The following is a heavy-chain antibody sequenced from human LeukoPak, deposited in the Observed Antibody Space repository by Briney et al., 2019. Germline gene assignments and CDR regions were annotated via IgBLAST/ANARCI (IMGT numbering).Heavy chain of an antibody. D-gene: IGHD1-1*01. V-gene: IGHV4-39*01. CDR3: ARRQSGPFDY. CDR1: GGSISSSSYQ. J-gene: IGHJ4*02. CDR2: ISYSGNT. Sequence: PSETLSLTCAVSGGSISSSSYQWGWIRQPPGKGLEWIGTISYSGNTYCNTSLTSRVTISLDTSKNQFSLKLTSVTAADTAVYYCARRQSGPFDYWGQGTLVTVSS.